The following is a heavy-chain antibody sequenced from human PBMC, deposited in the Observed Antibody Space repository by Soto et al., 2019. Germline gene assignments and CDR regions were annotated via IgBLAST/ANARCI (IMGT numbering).Heavy chain of an antibody. Sequence: GASVKVSCKASGYTFTSYGISWVRQAPGQGLEWMGWISAYNGNTNYAQKLQGRVTMTTDTSTSTAYMELRSLRSDDTAVYYCARDSQIVGADYYYYGMDVWGQGTTVTVSS. V-gene: IGHV1-18*04. J-gene: IGHJ6*02. CDR1: GYTFTSYG. CDR3: ARDSQIVGADYYYYGMDV. D-gene: IGHD1-26*01. CDR2: ISAYNGNT.